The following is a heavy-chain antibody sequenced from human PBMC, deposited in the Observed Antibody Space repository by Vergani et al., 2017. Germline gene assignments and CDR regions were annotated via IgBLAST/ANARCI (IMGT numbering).Heavy chain of an antibody. CDR3: ARDPGYCSSTSCYGAFDI. V-gene: IGHV3-66*01. CDR2: IYSGGST. D-gene: IGHD2-2*01. J-gene: IGHJ3*02. CDR1: GFTVSSNY. Sequence: EVQLVESGGGLVQPGGSLRLSCAASGFTVSSNYMSWVRQAPGKGLEWVSVIYSGGSTYYADSVKGRFTISRVNSKNTLYLQMNSLRAEDTAVYYCARDPGYCSSTSCYGAFDIWGQGTMVTVSS.